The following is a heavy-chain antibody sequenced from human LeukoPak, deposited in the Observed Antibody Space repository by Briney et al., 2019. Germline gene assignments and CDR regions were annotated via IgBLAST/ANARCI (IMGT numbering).Heavy chain of an antibody. V-gene: IGHV3-23*01. D-gene: IGHD6-19*01. CDR3: AKGPGIAVAGFRFDP. CDR1: GFTFSSYA. CDR2: ISGSGGST. Sequence: PGGSLRLSCAASGFTFSSYAMSWVRQAPGKGLEWVSAISGSGGSTYYADSVKGRFTISRDNSKNTLYLQMNSLRAEDTAVYYCAKGPGIAVAGFRFDPWGQGTLVTVSS. J-gene: IGHJ5*02.